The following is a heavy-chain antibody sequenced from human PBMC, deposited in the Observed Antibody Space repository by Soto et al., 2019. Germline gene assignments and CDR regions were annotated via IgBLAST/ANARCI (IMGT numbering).Heavy chain of an antibody. D-gene: IGHD4-17*01. CDR3: AHARDYDLLSFDH. CDR1: GFSLTTTSIG. J-gene: IGHJ4*02. Sequence: QITLKESGPPLVRPAQTLTLTCAFSGFSLTTTSIGVAWIRQPPGKALEWLALIYWDDDQRYSPSLKDRLTIAKDTSRSRVVLTISNMNPEDTGTYFCAHARDYDLLSFDHWGPGTLVTVSS. V-gene: IGHV2-5*02. CDR2: IYWDDDQ.